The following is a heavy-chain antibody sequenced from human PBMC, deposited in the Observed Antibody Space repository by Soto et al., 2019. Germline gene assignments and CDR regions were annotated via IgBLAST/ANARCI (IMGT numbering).Heavy chain of an antibody. Sequence: GGYLRLSCAASGFTFSSYSMNWVRQAPGKGLEWVSYISSSSSTIYYADSVKGRFTISRDNAKNSLYLQMNSLRAEDTAVYYCAREGDILRWFDFCGKGLLVT. CDR1: GFTFSSYS. D-gene: IGHD3-9*01. J-gene: IGHJ5*01. CDR3: AREGDILRWFDF. CDR2: ISSSSSTI. V-gene: IGHV3-48*01.